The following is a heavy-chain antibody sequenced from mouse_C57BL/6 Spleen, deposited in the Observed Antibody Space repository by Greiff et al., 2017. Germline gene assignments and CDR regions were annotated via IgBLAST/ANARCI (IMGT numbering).Heavy chain of an antibody. CDR2: IDPETGGT. Sequence: QVQLQQSGAELVRPGASVTLSCKASGYTFTDYEMHWVKQTPVHGLEWIGAIDPETGGTAYNQKFKGKAILTADKSSSTAYMELRSLTSEDSAVYYCALYEYDPSSYFDYWGQGATLTVSS. V-gene: IGHV1-15*01. CDR1: GYTFTDYE. J-gene: IGHJ2*01. D-gene: IGHD2-4*01. CDR3: ALYEYDPSSYFDY.